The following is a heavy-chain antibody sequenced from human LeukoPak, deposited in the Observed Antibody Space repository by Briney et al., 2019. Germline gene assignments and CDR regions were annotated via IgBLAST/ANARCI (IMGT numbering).Heavy chain of an antibody. Sequence: PGGSLRLSCAASGFTFDDYAMHWVRQAPGKGLEWVSGISWNSGSIGYADSVKGRFTISRDNAKNSLYLQMNSLRAEDTALYYCAKATLGSGSYEGLHFDYWGQGTLVTVSS. CDR3: AKATLGSGSYEGLHFDY. V-gene: IGHV3-9*01. CDR2: ISWNSGSI. D-gene: IGHD3-10*01. J-gene: IGHJ4*02. CDR1: GFTFDDYA.